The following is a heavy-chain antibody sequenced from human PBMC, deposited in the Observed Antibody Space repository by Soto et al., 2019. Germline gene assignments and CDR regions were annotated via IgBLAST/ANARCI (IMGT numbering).Heavy chain of an antibody. D-gene: IGHD2-2*01. V-gene: IGHV3-48*01. CDR2: ISSSSSTI. CDR3: ARVVVPAARRGAFDI. CDR1: GFTFSSYS. Sequence: GGSLRLSCAASGFTFSSYSMNWVRQAPGKGLEWVSYISSSSSTIYYADSVKGRFTISRDNAKNSLYLQMNSLRAEDTAVYYCARVVVPAARRGAFDIWGQGTMVTVSS. J-gene: IGHJ3*02.